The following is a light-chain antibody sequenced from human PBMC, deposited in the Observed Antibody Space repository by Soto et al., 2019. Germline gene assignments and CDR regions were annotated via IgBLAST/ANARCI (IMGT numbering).Light chain of an antibody. CDR3: QHYGRSPPYT. Sequence: EIVLTQSPGTLSLSPGERATLSCRASQSVSSSYLSWFQQRPGQAPGLLIYGASSRATDIPDRFSGSGSGTDFTLTISRLEPEDFAVYYCQHYGRSPPYTFGQGTKLEIK. J-gene: IGKJ2*01. CDR2: GAS. CDR1: QSVSSSY. V-gene: IGKV3-20*01.